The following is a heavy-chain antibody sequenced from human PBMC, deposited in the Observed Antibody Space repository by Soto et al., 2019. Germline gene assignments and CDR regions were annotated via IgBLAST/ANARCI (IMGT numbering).Heavy chain of an antibody. CDR2: IHAGNGNT. CDR3: ARDRAGYYSHFVY. Sequence: QVQLVQSGPEMKKPGASVRLSCKASGYTFTTYSMHWVRQAPGQRLEWMGWIHAGNGNTEHSQKFQGRVTITRDTSASTAYLELGSLRSEDTAVYYCARDRAGYYSHFVYWGQGTLVTVSS. CDR1: GYTFTTYS. V-gene: IGHV1-3*01. J-gene: IGHJ4*02. D-gene: IGHD3-22*01.